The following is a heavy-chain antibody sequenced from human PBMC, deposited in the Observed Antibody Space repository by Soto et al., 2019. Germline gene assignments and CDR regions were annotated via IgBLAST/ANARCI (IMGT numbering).Heavy chain of an antibody. CDR2: IVVGSGNT. CDR3: AAGYCSGGSCYSAAFDI. J-gene: IGHJ3*02. V-gene: IGHV1-58*01. CDR1: GFTFTSSA. Sequence: SVKVSCKASGFTFTSSAVQWVRQARGQRLEWIGWIVVGSGNTNYAQKFQERVTITRDMSTSTAYMELSSLRSEDTAVYYCAAGYCSGGSCYSAAFDIWGQGTMVTVSS. D-gene: IGHD2-15*01.